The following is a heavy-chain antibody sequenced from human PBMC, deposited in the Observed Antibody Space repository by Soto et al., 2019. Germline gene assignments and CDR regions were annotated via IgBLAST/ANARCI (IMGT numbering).Heavy chain of an antibody. CDR2: INAGNGNT. Sequence: ASVKVSCKASGYTFTSYAMHWVRQAPGQRLEWMGWINAGNGNTKYSQKFQGRVTITRDTSASTAYMELSSLRSEDTAVYYCARVYCSSTSCYYYYGMDVWGQGATVTVSS. CDR1: GYTFTSYA. V-gene: IGHV1-3*01. J-gene: IGHJ6*02. CDR3: ARVYCSSTSCYYYYGMDV. D-gene: IGHD2-2*01.